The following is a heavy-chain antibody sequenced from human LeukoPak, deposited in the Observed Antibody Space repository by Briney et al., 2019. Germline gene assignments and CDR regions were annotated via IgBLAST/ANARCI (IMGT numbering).Heavy chain of an antibody. J-gene: IGHJ4*02. D-gene: IGHD2-2*02. CDR3: AREAYTTGTNDY. CDR2: IYYSGST. Sequence: PSETLSLTCSVSGGSLSSGSYYWTWIRQPPGKGLEWIGYIYYSGSTNYNPSLKHRVTIPVDTSKNQSALKLSSVTAADTAVYYCAREAYTTGTNDYWGQGTLVTVSS. V-gene: IGHV4-61*01. CDR1: GGSLSSGSYY.